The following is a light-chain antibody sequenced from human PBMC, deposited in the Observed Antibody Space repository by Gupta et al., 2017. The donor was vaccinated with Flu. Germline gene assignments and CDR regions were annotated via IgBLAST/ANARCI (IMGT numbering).Light chain of an antibody. J-gene: IGLJ3*02. Sequence: QAVLTQEPSLTVSPGGTVTLTCGSSTGAVTSGHYPYWFQQTPGQAPRTLIYDTSNQHSWTPAFFSGSLLGGNAATIRSGAQAEDEADYYCSLAYSGARVFGGGTKLTVL. CDR2: DTS. CDR3: SLAYSGARV. CDR1: TGAVTSGHY. V-gene: IGLV7-46*01.